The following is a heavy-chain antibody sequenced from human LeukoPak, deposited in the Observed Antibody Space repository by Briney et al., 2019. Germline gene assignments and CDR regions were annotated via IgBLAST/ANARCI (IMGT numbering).Heavy chain of an antibody. D-gene: IGHD6-13*01. Sequence: GASVKVSCKASGYTFTGYYMHWVRQAPGQGLEWMGWINPNSGGTNYAQKFQGRVTMTRDTSISTAYMELSRLRSDDTAVYYCARDEYSSSSTFDPWGQETLVTVSS. CDR1: GYTFTGYY. J-gene: IGHJ5*02. CDR2: INPNSGGT. CDR3: ARDEYSSSSTFDP. V-gene: IGHV1-2*02.